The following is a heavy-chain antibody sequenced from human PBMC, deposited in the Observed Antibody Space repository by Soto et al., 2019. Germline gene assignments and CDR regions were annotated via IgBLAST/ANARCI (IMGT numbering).Heavy chain of an antibody. CDR2: LFYGGST. V-gene: IGHV4-30-4*01. D-gene: IGHD3-10*01. CDR3: ARGGPFGWFDP. Sequence: QVQLQESGPVLVKPSQNLSLTCTVSGGSISSGDYYWSWIRQPPGKGLEWIGYLFYGGSTYYNPSLQSRVTISVDTSKNQFSLQLRSVTAADTAVYYCARGGPFGWFDPWGQGTQVTVSS. J-gene: IGHJ5*02. CDR1: GGSISSGDYY.